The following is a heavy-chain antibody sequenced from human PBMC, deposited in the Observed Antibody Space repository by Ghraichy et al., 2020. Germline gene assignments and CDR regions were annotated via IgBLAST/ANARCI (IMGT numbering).Heavy chain of an antibody. CDR3: AAFTRDPRLRNY. CDR1: GLTFSIYW. J-gene: IGHJ4*02. Sequence: GESLNISCAAPGLTFSIYWMHWVRQAPGKGLVWVSYLNGDGSTTEHADSVKGRFTISRDNAKNTLYLQMNSLRTEDTALYYCAAFTRDPRLRNYWGQGTLVTVSS. D-gene: IGHD4-17*01. CDR2: LNGDGSTT. V-gene: IGHV3-74*01.